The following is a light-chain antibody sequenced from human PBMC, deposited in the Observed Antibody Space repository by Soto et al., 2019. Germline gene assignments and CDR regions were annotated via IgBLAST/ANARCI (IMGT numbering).Light chain of an antibody. CDR2: EVS. V-gene: IGLV2-23*02. J-gene: IGLJ1*01. Sequence: QSALTQAASVSGSPGQLITISCTGTSSDVGSYNLVSWYQQHPGKAPKLMIYEVSKRPSGLSNRFSGSKSGNTASLTISGLQAEDEADYYCCSYAGSRTPLIFGTGTKVTVL. CDR3: CSYAGSRTPLI. CDR1: SSDVGSYNL.